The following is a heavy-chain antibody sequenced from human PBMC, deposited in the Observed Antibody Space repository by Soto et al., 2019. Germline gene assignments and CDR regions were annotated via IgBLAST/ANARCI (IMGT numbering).Heavy chain of an antibody. CDR2: IIPIFGTA. Sequence: SVKVSCNSSGGTFSSYASSWVRQAPGQGLEWMGGIIPIFGTANYAQKFQGRVTITADESTSTAYMELSSLRSEDTAVYYCARANYDYVWGSYRHGAFDIWGQGTMVTVSS. D-gene: IGHD3-16*02. V-gene: IGHV1-69*13. CDR3: ARANYDYVWGSYRHGAFDI. CDR1: GGTFSSYA. J-gene: IGHJ3*02.